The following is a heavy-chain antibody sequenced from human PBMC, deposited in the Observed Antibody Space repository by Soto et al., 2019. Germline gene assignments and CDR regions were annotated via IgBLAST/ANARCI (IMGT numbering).Heavy chain of an antibody. J-gene: IGHJ4*02. CDR3: SRGILV. CDR1: GGSINSGGYC. D-gene: IGHD5-18*01. Sequence: QVQLQESGPGLVKPSQTLSLTCTVSGGSINSGGYCWSWIRQHPGKGLDWIGCISYGGSTSYNPSLKSRVTISVXTXXXXXSLXXTXVXAADTAVYYCSRGILVWGQGALITVSS. CDR2: ISYGGST. V-gene: IGHV4-31*03.